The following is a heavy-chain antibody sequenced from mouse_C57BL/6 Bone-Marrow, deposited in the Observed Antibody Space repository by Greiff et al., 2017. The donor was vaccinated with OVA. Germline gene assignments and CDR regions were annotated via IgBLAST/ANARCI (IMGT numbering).Heavy chain of an antibody. V-gene: IGHV1-15*01. CDR2: IDPETGGT. J-gene: IGHJ4*01. Sequence: QVQLQQSGAELVRPGASVTLSCKASGYTFTDYEMHWVKQTPVHGLEWIGAIDPETGGTAYNQKFKGKAILTADKSSSTAYMELHSLTSEDSAVYYCTRSSYYGNWMDYWGQGTSVTVSS. CDR3: TRSSYYGNWMDY. CDR1: GYTFTDYE. D-gene: IGHD2-1*01.